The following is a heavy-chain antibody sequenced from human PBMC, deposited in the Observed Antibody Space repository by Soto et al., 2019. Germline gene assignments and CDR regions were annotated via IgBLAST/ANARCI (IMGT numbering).Heavy chain of an antibody. CDR3: ARDSNRRFLEWLSGPFITGTDSYYFDY. V-gene: IGHV1-18*04. J-gene: IGHJ4*02. CDR2: ISAYNGNT. CDR1: GYTFPSYG. D-gene: IGHD3-3*01. Sequence: ASVKVSCKASGYTFPSYGVNWVRQAPGQGLEWMGWISAYNGNTNYAQKLQGRVTMTTDTSTSTAYMELRSLRSDDTAVYYCARDSNRRFLEWLSGPFITGTDSYYFDYWGQGTLVTVSS.